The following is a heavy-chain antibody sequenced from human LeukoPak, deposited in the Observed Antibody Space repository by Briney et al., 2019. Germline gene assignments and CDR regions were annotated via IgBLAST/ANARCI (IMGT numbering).Heavy chain of an antibody. V-gene: IGHV4-39*07. Sequence: QPSETLSLTCTVSGGSISSSSYYWGWIRQPPGKALEWIGSIYYSGSTYYNPSLKSRVTISVDTSKNQFSLKLSSVTAADTAVYYCARDADYYDSSGYGPGGWFDPWGQGTLVTVSS. D-gene: IGHD3-22*01. CDR2: IYYSGST. CDR1: GGSISSSSYY. J-gene: IGHJ5*02. CDR3: ARDADYYDSSGYGPGGWFDP.